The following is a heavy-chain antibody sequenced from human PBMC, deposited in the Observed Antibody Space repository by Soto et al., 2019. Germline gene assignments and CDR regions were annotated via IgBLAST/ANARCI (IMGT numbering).Heavy chain of an antibody. CDR3: VKDRRFLEAWGAFDV. V-gene: IGHV3-9*01. CDR1: GFTFDDYA. J-gene: IGHJ3*01. CDR2: ISWNSEVK. D-gene: IGHD3-3*01. Sequence: EMQLVESGGGLVQPGRSLRLSCAASGFTFDDYAMHWVRQVPGKGLEWVSGISWNSEVKLYADTTKGRFAISRDNANNSLYLQIDGLGVEDTAFYYCVKDRRFLEAWGAFDVWGQGTLVTVSS.